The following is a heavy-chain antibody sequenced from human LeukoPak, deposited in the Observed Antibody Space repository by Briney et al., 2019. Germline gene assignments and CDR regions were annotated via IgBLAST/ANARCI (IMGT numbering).Heavy chain of an antibody. Sequence: PGGSLRLSCAASGFTFSSSAMSWVRQAPGKGLEWVSIISNSGAATYYADSVKGRFTISRDNSKNTLYLRMNSLRADDTAVYYCAKEGPGGGGYFDDWGQGTLVTVSS. J-gene: IGHJ4*02. CDR1: GFTFSSSA. V-gene: IGHV3-23*01. CDR2: ISNSGAAT. D-gene: IGHD3-16*01. CDR3: AKEGPGGGGYFDD.